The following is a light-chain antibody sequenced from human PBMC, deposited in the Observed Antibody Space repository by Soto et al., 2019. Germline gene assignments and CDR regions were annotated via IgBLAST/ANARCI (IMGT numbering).Light chain of an antibody. CDR2: GAS. CDR3: KQYNTWPRT. V-gene: IGKV3-15*01. CDR1: QSVSSN. Sequence: EIVMTQSPATLSVSLGERATLSCRASQSVSSNLAWYQHNPGQAPRLLINGASTRATGIPATFSGSGSGTEFTLTISSLQSEDSAVYYCKQYNTWPRTFGQGTKVDIK. J-gene: IGKJ1*01.